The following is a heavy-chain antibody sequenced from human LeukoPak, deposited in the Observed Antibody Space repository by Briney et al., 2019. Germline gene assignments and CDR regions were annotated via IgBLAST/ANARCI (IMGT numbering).Heavy chain of an antibody. Sequence: GGSLRLSCTASGFTFSGYSMNWIRQAPGKGLEWVSSFGTRSTSIYHAGSVKGRFAISRDNAKNSLYLQMNSLRAEDTAVYYCARDRVVPAAINYYYGMDVWGQGTTVTVSS. J-gene: IGHJ6*02. CDR2: FGTRSTSI. CDR1: GFTFSGYS. D-gene: IGHD2-2*02. V-gene: IGHV3-21*04. CDR3: ARDRVVPAAINYYYGMDV.